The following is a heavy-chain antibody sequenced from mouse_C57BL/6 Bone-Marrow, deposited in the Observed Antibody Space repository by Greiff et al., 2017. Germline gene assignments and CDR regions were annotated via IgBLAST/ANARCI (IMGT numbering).Heavy chain of an antibody. V-gene: IGHV1-55*01. Sequence: QVQLQQPGAELVKPGASVKMSCKASGYTFTSYWITWVKQRPGQGLEWIGEIYPGSGSTNYNEKFKGKATLTVDTSSSTAYMQLSSLTSEDSAVYYCARVDDGYGYLDYWGQGTTLTVSS. CDR2: IYPGSGST. CDR1: GYTFTSYW. D-gene: IGHD2-3*01. J-gene: IGHJ2*01. CDR3: ARVDDGYGYLDY.